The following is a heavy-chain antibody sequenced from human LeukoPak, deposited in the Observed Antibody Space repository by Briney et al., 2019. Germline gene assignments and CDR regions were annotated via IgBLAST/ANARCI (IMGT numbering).Heavy chain of an antibody. CDR3: AREDLALGAFDI. CDR2: ISSSGSTI. J-gene: IGHJ3*02. V-gene: IGHV3-11*04. Sequence: GGSLRLSCAASGFTFSDYYMSWIRQAPGKGLEWVSYISSSGSTIYYADSVKGRFTISRENARNSLYLQMNSLRDEDTAVYYCAREDLALGAFDIWGQGTMVTVSS. D-gene: IGHD3-16*01. CDR1: GFTFSDYY.